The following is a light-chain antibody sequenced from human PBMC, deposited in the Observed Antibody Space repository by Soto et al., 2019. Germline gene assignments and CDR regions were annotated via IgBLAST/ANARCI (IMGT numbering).Light chain of an antibody. V-gene: IGKV3-20*01. Sequence: EIVMTQSPATLSVSPGERATLSCRASQSVSSNLAWYQQKPGQAPRLLIYGASSRATGIPDRFSGSGSGTDFTLTISRLEPEDFAVYCCQQYGTSPLTFGGGTKVDIK. CDR3: QQYGTSPLT. CDR1: QSVSSN. J-gene: IGKJ4*01. CDR2: GAS.